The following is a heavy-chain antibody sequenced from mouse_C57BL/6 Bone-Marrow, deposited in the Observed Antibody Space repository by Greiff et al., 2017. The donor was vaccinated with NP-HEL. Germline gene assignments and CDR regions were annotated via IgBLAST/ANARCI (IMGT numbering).Heavy chain of an antibody. D-gene: IGHD2-2*01. CDR2: ISSGSSTI. V-gene: IGHV5-17*01. J-gene: IGHJ3*01. CDR3: ARRIGGYDEFAY. CDR1: GFTFSDYG. Sequence: DVKLVESGGGLVKPGGSLKLSCAASGFTFSDYGMHWVRQAPEKGLEWVAYISSGSSTIYYADTVKGRFTISRDNATNTLFLQMTSLRSEDTAMYYCARRIGGYDEFAYWGQGTLVTVSA.